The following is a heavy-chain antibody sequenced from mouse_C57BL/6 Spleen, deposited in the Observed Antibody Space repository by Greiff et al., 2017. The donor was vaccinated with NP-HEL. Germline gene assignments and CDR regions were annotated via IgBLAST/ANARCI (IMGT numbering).Heavy chain of an antibody. CDR2: IYPGAGDT. CDR1: GYAFSSYW. J-gene: IGHJ3*01. Sequence: QVQLKESGAELVKPGASVKISCKASGYAFSSYWMNWVKQRPGKGLEWIGQIYPGAGDTNYNGQFKGQATLTADKSSSTAYMQLSSLTSEDSAVYFCARPYDYDVGAWFAYWGQGTLVTVSA. CDR3: ARPYDYDVGAWFAY. D-gene: IGHD2-4*01. V-gene: IGHV1-80*01.